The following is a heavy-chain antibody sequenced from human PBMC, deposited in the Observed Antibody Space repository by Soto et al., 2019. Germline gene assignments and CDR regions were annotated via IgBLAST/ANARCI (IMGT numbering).Heavy chain of an antibody. CDR1: EFTFSVYS. CDR3: TRDRVKIRGGYYHYYGMDV. D-gene: IGHD3-10*01. V-gene: IGHV3-21*02. Sequence: DVQLEESGGGLVKPGGSLRLSCVASEFTFSVYSMNWVRQAPGKGLEWVSSISSGSSYIYYADLVKGRFTISRDNDKSSLFLHMNSLRVDDTAVYYCTRDRVKIRGGYYHYYGMDVWGQGTTVTVSS. J-gene: IGHJ6*02. CDR2: ISSGSSYI.